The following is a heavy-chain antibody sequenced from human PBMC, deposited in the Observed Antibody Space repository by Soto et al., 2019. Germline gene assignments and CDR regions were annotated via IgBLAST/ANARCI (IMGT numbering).Heavy chain of an antibody. V-gene: IGHV3-23*01. J-gene: IGHJ5*02. CDR2: ISGSGGTT. CDR1: GFTFDNYA. CDR3: AKNQGVELVPLATVDWFDP. D-gene: IGHD1-26*01. Sequence: SLRLSCAASGFTFDNYAMTWVRQAPGKGLEWVSGISGSGGTTYYADSVKGRFTISRDNSKSTVYLELNNLSAEDTAVYHCAKNQGVELVPLATVDWFDPWGQGSVVTVSS.